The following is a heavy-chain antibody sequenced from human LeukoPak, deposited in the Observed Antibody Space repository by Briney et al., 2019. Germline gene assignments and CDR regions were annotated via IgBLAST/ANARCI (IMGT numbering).Heavy chain of an antibody. J-gene: IGHJ4*02. D-gene: IGHD4-17*01. CDR3: ARDPAKVTSHFDY. CDR1: GFIFSRYD. V-gene: IGHV3-33*01. Sequence: GGSLRLSCVASGFIFSRYDMHWVRQAPGKGLEWVALIWHDGSKTHYADSVKGRFTISRDDSKSTLYVQMNSLRVEDTAVYYCARDPAKVTSHFDYWGQGALVTVSS. CDR2: IWHDGSKT.